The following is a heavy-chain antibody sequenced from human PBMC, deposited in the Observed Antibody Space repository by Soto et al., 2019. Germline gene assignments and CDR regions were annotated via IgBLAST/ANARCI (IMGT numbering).Heavy chain of an antibody. J-gene: IGHJ6*02. CDR2: ITSSGDTI. D-gene: IGHD6-13*01. V-gene: IGHV3-11*01. CDR3: ARDRSGSWYGRGYHYYGMDV. CDR1: GFTTSDYY. Sequence: QVQLVESGGGLVKPGGSLRLSCAVSGFTTSDYYMSWISQAPGKGLEYISYITSSGDTIYNADSVRGRFTISRDNARNLLYLQMNSLRVDDTAVYYCARDRSGSWYGRGYHYYGMDVWGQGTTVTVSS.